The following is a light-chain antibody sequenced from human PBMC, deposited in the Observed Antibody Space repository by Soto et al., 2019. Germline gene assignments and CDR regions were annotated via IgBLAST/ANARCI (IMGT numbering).Light chain of an antibody. CDR3: QQYDNWPLT. J-gene: IGKJ4*01. Sequence: DIVMTQSPATLPVSPGERATLSCRASQSVSSNLAWYQQKPGQAPRFLIYGASTRATGIPARFSGSGSGTEFTITISSLQSEDFAVYYCQQYDNWPLTFGGGTKVEIK. CDR1: QSVSSN. V-gene: IGKV3-15*01. CDR2: GAS.